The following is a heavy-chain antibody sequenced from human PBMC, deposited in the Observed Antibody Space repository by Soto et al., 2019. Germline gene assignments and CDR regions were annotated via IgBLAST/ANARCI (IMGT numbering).Heavy chain of an antibody. CDR1: GDSISGSPYF. J-gene: IGHJ4*02. CDR3: ARLQAAVPHY. CDR2: IFYDGYT. D-gene: IGHD6-13*01. V-gene: IGHV4-39*01. Sequence: QLQLQESGPGLVMPSETLSLTCTVSGDSISGSPYFWGWIRQPPGKRLEWIGSIFYDGYTVYSPYLQSPVTISVYTSKNQFSLRLTSVAAADTAIYFCARLQAAVPHYWGQGTLVTFSS.